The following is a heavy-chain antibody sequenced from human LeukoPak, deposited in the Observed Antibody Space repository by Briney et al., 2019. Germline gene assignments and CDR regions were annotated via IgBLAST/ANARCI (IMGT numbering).Heavy chain of an antibody. Sequence: KPSETLSLTCGVSGGSFNGYFWTWIRQPPGKGLEWIGYIYYTGSTNYSPSLKSRVTISVDTSKNQFSLKLSSVTAADTALYYCARLGGTYTVDYWGQGTLVTVSS. J-gene: IGHJ4*02. CDR2: IYYTGST. CDR1: GGSFNGYF. D-gene: IGHD1-26*01. CDR3: ARLGGTYTVDY. V-gene: IGHV4-59*01.